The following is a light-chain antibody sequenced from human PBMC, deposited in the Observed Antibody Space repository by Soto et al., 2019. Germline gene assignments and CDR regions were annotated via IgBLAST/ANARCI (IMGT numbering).Light chain of an antibody. CDR1: QSVSNN. Sequence: EIVLTQSPGTLSLSPVERATLSCRASQSVSNNYLAWYQQKPGQAPRLLIYGASTRATGVPARFSGSGSGTEFTLTISSLQSEDFAVYYCQQYNRWPPYTFGQGTKVDIK. V-gene: IGKV3-15*01. J-gene: IGKJ2*01. CDR2: GAS. CDR3: QQYNRWPPYT.